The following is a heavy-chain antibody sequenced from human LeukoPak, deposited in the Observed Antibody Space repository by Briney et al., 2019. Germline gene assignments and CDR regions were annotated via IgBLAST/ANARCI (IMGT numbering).Heavy chain of an antibody. CDR3: VKGPGIAAAGTAFFDY. Sequence: GGSLRLSCSASGITFSSYAMHWVRQAPGKGLEYVSAISSNGGSTYYADSVKGRFTISRDNSKNTLYLQMSSLRAEDTAVYYCVKGPGIAAAGTAFFDYWGQGTLVTVSS. CDR1: GITFSSYA. V-gene: IGHV3-64D*06. J-gene: IGHJ4*02. D-gene: IGHD6-13*01. CDR2: ISSNGGST.